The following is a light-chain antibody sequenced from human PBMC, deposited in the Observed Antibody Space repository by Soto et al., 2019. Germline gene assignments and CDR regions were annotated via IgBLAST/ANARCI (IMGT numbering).Light chain of an antibody. CDR1: QSISSW. J-gene: IGKJ5*01. Sequence: DTQMTQSPSTLSASVGDRVTITCRASQSISSWLAWYQQKPGKAPSLLIYKASSLESGVPSRFSGSGSGTEFTLTISSLQPDDFATYYCQQYNNYSFGQGTRLEIK. CDR2: KAS. CDR3: QQYNNYS. V-gene: IGKV1-5*03.